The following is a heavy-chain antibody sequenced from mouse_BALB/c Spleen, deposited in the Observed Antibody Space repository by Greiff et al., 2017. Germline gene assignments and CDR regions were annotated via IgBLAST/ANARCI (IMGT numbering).Heavy chain of an antibody. Sequence: LQQPGSELVRPGASVKLSCKASGYTFTSYWMHWVKQRHGQGLEWIGNIYPGSGSTNYDEKFKSQGTLTVDTSSSTAYMHLSSLTSEDSAVYYCTRDYGYYFDYWGQGTTLTVSS. J-gene: IGHJ2*01. CDR2: IYPGSGST. D-gene: IGHD1-1*01. CDR1: GYTFTSYW. CDR3: TRDYGYYFDY. V-gene: IGHV1S22*01.